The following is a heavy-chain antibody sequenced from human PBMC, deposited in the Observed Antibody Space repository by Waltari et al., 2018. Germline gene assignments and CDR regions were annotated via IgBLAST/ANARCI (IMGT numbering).Heavy chain of an antibody. D-gene: IGHD2-8*01. J-gene: IGHJ6*02. CDR1: GFTFSSYE. CDR3: ARDPLVYAIGGYGMDV. CDR2: ISSSGSTI. Sequence: EVQLVESGGGLVQPGGSLRLSCAASGFTFSSYEMNWVRQAPGKGLEWVSYISSSGSTIYYADSVKGRFTISRDNAKNSLYLQMNSLRAEDTAVYYCARDPLVYAIGGYGMDVWGQGTTVTVS. V-gene: IGHV3-48*03.